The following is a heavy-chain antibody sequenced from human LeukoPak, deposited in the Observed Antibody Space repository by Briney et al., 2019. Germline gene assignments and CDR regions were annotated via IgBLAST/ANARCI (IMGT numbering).Heavy chain of an antibody. CDR2: INWNGGST. D-gene: IGHD3-9*01. CDR1: GFTFSSYD. J-gene: IGHJ6*03. CDR3: ARSRRYYDILTGYHISGYYYYMDV. Sequence: GGSLRLSCAASGFTFSSYDMVWVRQAPGKGLEWVSGINWNGGSTGYADSVKGRFTISRDNAKNSLYLQMNSLRAEDTALYYCARSRRYYDILTGYHISGYYYYMDVWGKGTTVTVSS. V-gene: IGHV3-20*04.